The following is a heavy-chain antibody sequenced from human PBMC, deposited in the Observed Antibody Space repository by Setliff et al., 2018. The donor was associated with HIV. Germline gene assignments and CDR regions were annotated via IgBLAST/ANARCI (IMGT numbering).Heavy chain of an antibody. CDR3: TRGPEVTTVTNPLTAEYFQH. CDR2: ITPLFGTS. V-gene: IGHV1-69*13. D-gene: IGHD4-17*01. Sequence: SVKVSCKASGGTFNTYTINWVRQAPGHGLEWMGGITPLFGTSNYAQKFQGRVTITVDASTSIVDMEISSLRSEDTAVYYCTRGPEVTTVTNPLTAEYFQHWGQGTPVTVS. CDR1: GGTFNTYT. J-gene: IGHJ1*01.